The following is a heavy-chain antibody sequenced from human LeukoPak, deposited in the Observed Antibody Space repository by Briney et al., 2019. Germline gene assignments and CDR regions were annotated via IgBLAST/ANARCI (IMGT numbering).Heavy chain of an antibody. CDR2: INHSGST. V-gene: IGHV4-34*01. CDR1: GGSFSGYY. Sequence: SETLSLTCAVYGGSFSGYYWSWIRQPPGKGLEWIGEINHSGSTNYNPSLKSRVTISVDTSKNQFFLKLSSVTAADTAVYYCARGLGRRSVYYYYYMDVWGKGTTVTVSS. D-gene: IGHD1-26*01. J-gene: IGHJ6*03. CDR3: ARGLGRRSVYYYYYMDV.